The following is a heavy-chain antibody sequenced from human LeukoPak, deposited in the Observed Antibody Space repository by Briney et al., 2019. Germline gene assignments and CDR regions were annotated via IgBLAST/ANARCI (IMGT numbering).Heavy chain of an antibody. V-gene: IGHV7-4-1*02. CDR1: GYTFSNYA. D-gene: IGHD4-17*01. CDR3: ARDRSGDYVDYYYYYMDV. CDR2: INTNTGNP. J-gene: IGHJ6*03. Sequence: ASVTVSCKASGYTFSNYAINWVRQAPGQGLEWMGWINTNTGNPTYAQGFTGRFVFSSDTSVSTAYLQISSLKAEDTAVYYCARDRSGDYVDYYYYYMDVWGRGTTVTVSS.